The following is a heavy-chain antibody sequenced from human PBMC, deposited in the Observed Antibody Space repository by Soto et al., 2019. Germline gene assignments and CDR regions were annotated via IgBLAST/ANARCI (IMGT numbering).Heavy chain of an antibody. V-gene: IGHV3-66*01. CDR2: IYSGGST. J-gene: IGHJ3*02. Sequence: GGSLRLSCAASGFTVSSNYMSWVRQAPGKGLEWVSVIYSGGSTYYADSVKGRFTISRDNSKNTLYLQMNSLRAEDTAVYYCARARRPPTGAFDIWGQGTMVTVSS. D-gene: IGHD1-1*01. CDR3: ARARRPPTGAFDI. CDR1: GFTVSSNY.